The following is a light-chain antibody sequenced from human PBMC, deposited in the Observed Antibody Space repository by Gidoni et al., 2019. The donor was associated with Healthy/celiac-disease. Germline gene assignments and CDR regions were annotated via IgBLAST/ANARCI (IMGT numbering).Light chain of an antibody. Sequence: DIVMTQSPLSLTVTPGEPASISCRSSQSLLHSNGYNYLDWYLQKPGQSPQLLIYLGSNRASGVPDRFSGSGSGTDFTLKISSVEAEDVGVYYCMQALQTPYSFGQGTKLEIK. CDR1: QSLLHSNGYNY. J-gene: IGKJ2*03. CDR2: LGS. CDR3: MQALQTPYS. V-gene: IGKV2-28*01.